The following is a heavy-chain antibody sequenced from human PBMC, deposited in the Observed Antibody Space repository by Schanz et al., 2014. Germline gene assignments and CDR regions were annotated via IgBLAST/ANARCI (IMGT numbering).Heavy chain of an antibody. CDR1: GNTLSAYY. V-gene: IGHV1-2*02. CDR2: IDPNSGGT. Sequence: QVQLVQSGADVKKPGASVKVSCKASGNTLSAYYIHWTRQAPGQGLEWMGWIDPNSGGTNYAQKFQGRVTMTSDTSITTVYMEVNSLTSDDTAVFYCARTASHDVWRGYIPHYAFDLWGQGTVVIVSS. D-gene: IGHD3-3*01. J-gene: IGHJ3*01. CDR3: ARTASHDVWRGYIPHYAFDL.